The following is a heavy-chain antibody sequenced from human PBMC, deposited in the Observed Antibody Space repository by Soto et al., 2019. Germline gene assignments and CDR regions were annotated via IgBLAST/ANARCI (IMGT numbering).Heavy chain of an antibody. J-gene: IGHJ4*02. CDR3: GKVLVGATGHTDSDS. D-gene: IGHD2-15*01. CDR1: GGSIYRSGYY. CDR2: IDYNGVT. V-gene: IGHV4-39*01. Sequence: SETLSLTCTVSGGSIYRSGYYWGWIRQPPGRGLEWIGNIDYNGVTYSNPSLKSRVTISRDTSKNQFSLKLTSVTAADTALYYCGKVLVGATGHTDSDSWGPGTLVTVT.